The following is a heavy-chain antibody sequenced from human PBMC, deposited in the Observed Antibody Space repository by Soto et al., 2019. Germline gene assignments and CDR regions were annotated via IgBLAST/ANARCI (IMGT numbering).Heavy chain of an antibody. V-gene: IGHV4-34*01. J-gene: IGHJ4*02. D-gene: IGHD6-19*01. CDR1: GGSFSGYY. CDR3: ARGGGSGWPY. Sequence: QVQLQQWGAGLLKPSETLSLTCAVYGGSFSGYYWSWIRQPPGKGLEWIGEINHSGSTNYHPSLKSRDTISVDTSKNPFSRKLSSVTAADTAGYSCARGGGSGWPYWGQGTLVTVSS. CDR2: INHSGST.